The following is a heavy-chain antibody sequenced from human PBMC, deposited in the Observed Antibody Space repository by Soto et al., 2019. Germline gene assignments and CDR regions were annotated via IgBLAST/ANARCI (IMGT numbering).Heavy chain of an antibody. Sequence: VPLVESGGGSVQPGGSLRLSCVASGITFSGFWMHWVRQVPGKGLVWVARVDSAGSGTSYADSVKGRFTISRDNAKNTMSVQMDRRRVEGTAVYSCATVFEHWGQGIPVTVSS. CDR3: ATVFEH. V-gene: IGHV3-74*01. CDR1: GITFSGFW. J-gene: IGHJ4*02. CDR2: VDSAGSGT.